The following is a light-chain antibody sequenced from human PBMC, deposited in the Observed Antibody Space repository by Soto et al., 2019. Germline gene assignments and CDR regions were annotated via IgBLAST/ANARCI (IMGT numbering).Light chain of an antibody. V-gene: IGLV2-8*01. CDR2: EVS. CDR3: SSYAGGNNVG. J-gene: IGLJ2*01. Sequence: QSVLTQPPSASGSPGQSVTISCAGTSSDVGGYNYVSWYQQHPGKAPKLMIYEVSKRPSGVPDRFSGSKSGNTASLTVSGVQGDDEGDYYCSSYAGGNNVGFGGGTKLTVL. CDR1: SSDVGGYNY.